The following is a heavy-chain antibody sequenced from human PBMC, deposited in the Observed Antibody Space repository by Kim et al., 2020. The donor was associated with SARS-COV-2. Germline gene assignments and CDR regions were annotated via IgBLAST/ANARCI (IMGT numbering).Heavy chain of an antibody. Sequence: GGSLRLSCAASGFTFSSYAMSWVRQAPGKGLEWVSAISGSGGSTYYADSVKGRFTISRDNSKNTLYLQMNSLRAEDTAVYYCAKGPVRITMIPLDYWGQGTLVTVSS. V-gene: IGHV3-23*01. D-gene: IGHD3-22*01. CDR2: ISGSGGST. CDR1: GFTFSSYA. CDR3: AKGPVRITMIPLDY. J-gene: IGHJ4*02.